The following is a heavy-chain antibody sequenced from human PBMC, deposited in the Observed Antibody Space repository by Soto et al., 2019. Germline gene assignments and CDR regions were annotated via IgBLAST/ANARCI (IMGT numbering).Heavy chain of an antibody. J-gene: IGHJ4*02. CDR1: GGSFSSFH. Sequence: QVQLVQSGAEVKKPGSSVKVSCKASGGSFSSFHITWVRQAPGQGLEWMGRIIPILGITNYAQKFQGRVTITADKSTNTAYMELNSLRSEDTAMYYCARGSNSLGDDWGQGTLITVSS. D-gene: IGHD7-27*01. V-gene: IGHV1-69*02. CDR3: ARGSNSLGDD. CDR2: IIPILGIT.